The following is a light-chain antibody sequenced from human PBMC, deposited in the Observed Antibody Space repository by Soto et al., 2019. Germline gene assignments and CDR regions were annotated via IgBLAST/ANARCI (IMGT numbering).Light chain of an antibody. CDR3: QQYDNLPWT. CDR2: GAS. CDR1: QSISDT. J-gene: IGKJ1*01. V-gene: IGKV3-15*01. Sequence: EIEMTQNRATVSVSGGGRATLSCRASQSISDTLAWYQQKPGQAPRLLIHGASTRAPGVPARFSCSGSGTDSTLISSSLQPDDPAVHSCQQYDNLPWTFGQGTKVDIK.